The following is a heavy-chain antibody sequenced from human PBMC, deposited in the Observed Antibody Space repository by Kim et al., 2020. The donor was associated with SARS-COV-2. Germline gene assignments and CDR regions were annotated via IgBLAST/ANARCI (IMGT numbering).Heavy chain of an antibody. J-gene: IGHJ6*02. Sequence: SVKVSCKASGGTFSSYAISWVRQAPGQGLEWMGGIIPIFGTANYAQKFQGRVTITADESTSTAYMELSSLRSEDTAVYYCARAGSSSWPRDYYYGMDVWGQGTTVTVSS. CDR1: GGTFSSYA. CDR2: IIPIFGTA. V-gene: IGHV1-69*13. D-gene: IGHD6-13*01. CDR3: ARAGSSSWPRDYYYGMDV.